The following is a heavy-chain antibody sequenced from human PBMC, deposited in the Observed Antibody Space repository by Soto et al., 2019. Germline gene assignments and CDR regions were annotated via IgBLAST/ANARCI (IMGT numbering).Heavy chain of an antibody. CDR1: GFSFSGYS. Sequence: EVQLVESGGGLVKPGGSLRLACAASGFSFSGYSMNWVRQAPGKGLEWVSSISGSGNDIFYVDSVKGRFTISRDNGKTSVYLQMKSLISEDTAVYYCARDRRDGTWENEAFDIWGQGTMVTVSA. CDR3: ARDRRDGTWENEAFDI. D-gene: IGHD1-26*01. V-gene: IGHV3-21*01. CDR2: ISGSGNDI. J-gene: IGHJ3*02.